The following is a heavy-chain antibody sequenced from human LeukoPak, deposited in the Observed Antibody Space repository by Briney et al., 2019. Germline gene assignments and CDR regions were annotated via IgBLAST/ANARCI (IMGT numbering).Heavy chain of an antibody. Sequence: GESLKISCKGSGYSFTSYWIGWVRQMPGKGLEWMGIIYPADSDTRYSPSFQGQVTISADKSINTAYLQWSSLEASDTAMYYCARSRYCGGDCYSRDFDYWGQGTLVTVSS. CDR3: ARSRYCGGDCYSRDFDY. D-gene: IGHD2-21*02. V-gene: IGHV5-51*01. CDR1: GYSFTSYW. CDR2: IYPADSDT. J-gene: IGHJ4*02.